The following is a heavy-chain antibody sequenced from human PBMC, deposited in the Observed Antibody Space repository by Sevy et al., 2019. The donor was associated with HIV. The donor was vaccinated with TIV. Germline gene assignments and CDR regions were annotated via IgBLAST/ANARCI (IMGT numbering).Heavy chain of an antibody. V-gene: IGHV4-59*01. J-gene: IGHJ6*02. D-gene: IGHD1-26*01. CDR2: IYYSGST. CDR3: ARDGDSGSYLRNYYYGMDV. CDR1: GGSISSYY. Sequence: SETLSLTCTVSGGSISSYYWSWIRQPPGKGLEWIGYIYYSGSTNYNPSLKSRVTISVDTSKNQLSLKLGSVTAADTAVYYCARDGDSGSYLRNYYYGMDVWGQGTTVTVSS.